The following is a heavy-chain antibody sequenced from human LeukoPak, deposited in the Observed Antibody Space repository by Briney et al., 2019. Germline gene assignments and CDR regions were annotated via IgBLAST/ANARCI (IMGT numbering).Heavy chain of an antibody. Sequence: SETLSLTCTVAVLSIYDYYRSWIRQPPGKGLEWIGYIYYSGSTNYNPSLKSRVTISVDTSKNQFSLKLSSVTAADTAVYYCARHYGPWGQGTLVTVSS. D-gene: IGHD3-10*01. J-gene: IGHJ5*02. V-gene: IGHV4-59*08. CDR2: IYYSGST. CDR1: VLSIYDYY. CDR3: ARHYGP.